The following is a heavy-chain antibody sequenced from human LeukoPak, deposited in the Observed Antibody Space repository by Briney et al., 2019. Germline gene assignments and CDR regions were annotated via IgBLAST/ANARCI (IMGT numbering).Heavy chain of an antibody. CDR1: GGSISSYY. CDR3: ARGQAPPPDYGQCFFDL. CDR2: IYITGHT. D-gene: IGHD4/OR15-4a*01. Sequence: SETLSLTCTVSGGSISSYYWSWIRQPAGKGLEWIGRIYITGHTNYNPSLESRATISIDAPNNQFSLMLTSVTAADTAIYYCARGQAPPPDYGQCFFDLWGHGILVSVSS. V-gene: IGHV4-4*07. J-gene: IGHJ2*01.